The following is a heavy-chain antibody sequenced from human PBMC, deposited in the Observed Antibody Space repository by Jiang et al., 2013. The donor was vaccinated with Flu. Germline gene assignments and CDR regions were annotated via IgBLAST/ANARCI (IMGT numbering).Heavy chain of an antibody. CDR3: ARGFIVASTSKLDY. D-gene: IGHD5-12*01. Sequence: GPGLVKPSETLSLTCTVSGGSISSSSYYWGWIRQPPGRGLEWIGSIYYSGSTYYNPSLKSRVTISVDTSKNQFSLKLSSVTAADTAVYYCARGFIVASTSKLDYWGQGTLVTVSS. CDR2: IYYSGST. CDR1: GGSISSSSYY. J-gene: IGHJ4*02. V-gene: IGHV4-39*07.